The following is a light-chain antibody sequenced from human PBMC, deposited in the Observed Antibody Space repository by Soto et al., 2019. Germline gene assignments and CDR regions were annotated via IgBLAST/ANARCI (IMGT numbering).Light chain of an antibody. CDR1: SSNIGAGYD. V-gene: IGLV1-40*01. CDR2: GNS. CDR3: QSYDSRLSGYV. J-gene: IGLJ1*01. Sequence: QSVLTQPPSVSGAPGQRVTISCAGSSSNIGAGYDVHWYQQLPGTAPKLLIYGNSNRPSGVPVRFSGSKSGTSASLAITGLQAEDEADYYCQSYDSRLSGYVFGTGTKVTVL.